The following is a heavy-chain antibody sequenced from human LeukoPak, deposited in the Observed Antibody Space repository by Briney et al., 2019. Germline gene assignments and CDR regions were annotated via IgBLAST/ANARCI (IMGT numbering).Heavy chain of an antibody. D-gene: IGHD6-6*01. CDR1: GFTFGDYA. Sequence: GGSLRLSCTASGFTFGDYAMSWVRQAPGKGLEWVGFIRSKVYTGTTEYAASVKGRFTVSRDDSKSIAYLQMNSLKTEDTAVYYCSRDFYGSSPSPIDYWGQGTLVTVSS. V-gene: IGHV3-49*04. CDR3: SRDFYGSSPSPIDY. J-gene: IGHJ4*02. CDR2: IRSKVYTGTT.